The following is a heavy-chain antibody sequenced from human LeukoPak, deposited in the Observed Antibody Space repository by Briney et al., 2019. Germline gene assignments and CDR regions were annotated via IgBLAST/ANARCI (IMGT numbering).Heavy chain of an antibody. J-gene: IGHJ4*02. D-gene: IGHD3-10*01. CDR2: INNSGST. CDR1: GGSFSGYY. Sequence: PSETLSLTCAVYGGSFSGYYWSWIRQPPGKGLEWIGEINNSGSTNYNPSLKSRVTISVDTSKNQFSLKLSSVTAADTAVYYCARAVYYGSGSYQDYWGQGTLVTVSS. V-gene: IGHV4-34*01. CDR3: ARAVYYGSGSYQDY.